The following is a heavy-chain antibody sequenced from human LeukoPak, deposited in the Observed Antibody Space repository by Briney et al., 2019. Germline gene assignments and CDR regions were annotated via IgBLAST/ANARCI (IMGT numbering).Heavy chain of an antibody. J-gene: IGHJ3*02. D-gene: IGHD2-8*01. CDR3: ARRMVYAYDAFDI. Sequence: GGSLRLSCAASGFTVSSNYMSWVRQAPGKGLEWVSVIYSGGSTYYADSVKGRFTISRDNSKNTLYLQMNSLRAEDTAVYYCARRMVYAYDAFDIWGQGTMVTVSS. CDR2: IYSGGST. V-gene: IGHV3-66*02. CDR1: GFTVSSNY.